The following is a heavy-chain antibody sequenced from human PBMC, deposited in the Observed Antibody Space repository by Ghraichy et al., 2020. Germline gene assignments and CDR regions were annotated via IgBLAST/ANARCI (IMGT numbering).Heavy chain of an antibody. J-gene: IGHJ5*02. V-gene: IGHV3-30*18. CDR3: AKPQNPEYDFWSGYRNNWFDP. Sequence: GGSLRLSCAASGFTFSSYGMHWVRQAPGKGLEWVAVISYDGSNKYYADSVKGRFTISRDNSKNTLYLQMNSLRAEDTAVYYCAKPQNPEYDFWSGYRNNWFDPWGQGTLVTVSS. CDR1: GFTFSSYG. D-gene: IGHD3-3*01. CDR2: ISYDGSNK.